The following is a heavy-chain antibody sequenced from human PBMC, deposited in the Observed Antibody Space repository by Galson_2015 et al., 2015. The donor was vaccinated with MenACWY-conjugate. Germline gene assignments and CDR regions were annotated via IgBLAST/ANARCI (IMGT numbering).Heavy chain of an antibody. J-gene: IGHJ6*02. CDR2: ISYDGSNK. Sequence: SLRLSCAASGFSFSSYGMHWVRQAPGKGLEWVAIISYDGSNKYYADSVKGRFTISRDNSKNTLYLQMNSLRAEDTAVYYCARDSPRRYSHGPGSYYGMDVWGQGTTVTVSS. V-gene: IGHV3-30*03. D-gene: IGHD5-18*01. CDR1: GFSFSSYG. CDR3: ARDSPRRYSHGPGSYYGMDV.